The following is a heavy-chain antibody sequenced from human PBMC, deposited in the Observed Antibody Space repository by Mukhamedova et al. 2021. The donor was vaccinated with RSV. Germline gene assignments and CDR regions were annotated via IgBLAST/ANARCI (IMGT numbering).Heavy chain of an antibody. CDR2: INHSGST. V-gene: IGHV4-34*01. Sequence: GEINHSGSTNYNPSLKSRVIISVDTSKNQFSLKLSSVTAADTAVYYCARSHYYGSGSYWFWGQGTLGTVSS. D-gene: IGHD3-10*01. J-gene: IGHJ4*02. CDR3: ARSHYYGSGSYWF.